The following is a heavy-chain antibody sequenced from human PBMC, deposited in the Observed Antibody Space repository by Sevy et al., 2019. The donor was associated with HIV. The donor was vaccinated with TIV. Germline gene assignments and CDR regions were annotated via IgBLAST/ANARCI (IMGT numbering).Heavy chain of an antibody. CDR3: ARRLAAAGLPFDY. V-gene: IGHV4-39*01. J-gene: IGHJ4*02. Sequence: SETLSLTCTVSGGSISSSSYYWGWIRQPPGKGLEWIGSIYYSGSTYYNPSLKSRVTISVDTSKNQFSLKLSSVTAADTAVYYCARRLAAAGLPFDYWGQGTLVTVSS. CDR2: IYYSGST. CDR1: GGSISSSSYY. D-gene: IGHD6-13*01.